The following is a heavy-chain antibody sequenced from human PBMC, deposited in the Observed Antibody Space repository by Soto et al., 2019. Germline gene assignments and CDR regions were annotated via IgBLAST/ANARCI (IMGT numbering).Heavy chain of an antibody. V-gene: IGHV1-69*08. CDR3: ARGHIVVRGVTAGPPNDWFAP. CDR2: ITPIFGTT. D-gene: IGHD3-10*01. Sequence: QVQLVQSGAEVKKPGSSVKVSCEVSGGTFSSYSITWLRQAPGQGLEWMGRITPIFGTTDYAPRFQGRLTRTPRKDPSAEYMERCSVKSVGTAVSYTARGHIVVRGVTAGPPNDWFAPWGQGPVVTVSS. CDR1: GGTFSSYS. J-gene: IGHJ5*02.